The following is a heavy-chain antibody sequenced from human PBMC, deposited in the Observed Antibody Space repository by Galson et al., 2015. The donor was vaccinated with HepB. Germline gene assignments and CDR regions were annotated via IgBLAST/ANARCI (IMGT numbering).Heavy chain of an antibody. Sequence: LRLSCAASGFTFSNYGMHWVRQAPGKGLEWLAVIWYDGSNQYYADSVKGRFTISRDNSKSTLYLQMNSLRAGDTAMYYCAREEKDYGDTGAFDIWGQGIMVIVSS. CDR3: AREEKDYGDTGAFDI. V-gene: IGHV3-33*01. CDR2: IWYDGSNQ. J-gene: IGHJ3*02. D-gene: IGHD4/OR15-4a*01. CDR1: GFTFSNYG.